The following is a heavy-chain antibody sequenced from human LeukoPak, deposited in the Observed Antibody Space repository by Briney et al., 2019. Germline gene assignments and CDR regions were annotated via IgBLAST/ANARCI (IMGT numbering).Heavy chain of an antibody. CDR3: ARGTLLNAFDI. D-gene: IGHD1-26*01. CDR1: GFSISTYE. Sequence: PGGSLRLPCAASGFSISTYEMNWVRQAPGKGLEWVSYFRSSRGTIYYADSVRGRFTVSGDSAKNSLYLQMNSLRADDTAVYYCARGTLLNAFDIWGQGTMVTVSS. V-gene: IGHV3-48*03. CDR2: FRSSRGTI. J-gene: IGHJ3*02.